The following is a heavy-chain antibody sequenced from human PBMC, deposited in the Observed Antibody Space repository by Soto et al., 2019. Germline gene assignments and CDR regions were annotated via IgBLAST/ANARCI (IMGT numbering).Heavy chain of an antibody. J-gene: IGHJ4*01. CDR2: ISSSSSTI. CDR1: GFTFRSYN. Sequence: LSCAASGFTFRSYNMNWVRQSPGKGLDWLSYISSSSSTIYYADSVKGRFTISRDNAKNSLYLQMNSLRDDDTAMYYCARGGTIAVTTIGDYWGQGTLVTVSS. CDR3: ARGGTIAVTTIGDY. D-gene: IGHD5-12*01. V-gene: IGHV3-48*02.